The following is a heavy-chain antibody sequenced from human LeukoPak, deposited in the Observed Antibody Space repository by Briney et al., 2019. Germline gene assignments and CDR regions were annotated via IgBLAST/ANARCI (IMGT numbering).Heavy chain of an antibody. D-gene: IGHD2-8*01. Sequence: SETLSLTCTGSGGSISSDDYYWSWIRQPPGKGLEWIGYIYYSGSTYYNPSLKRRVTISVDTSKNQFSRKLSSVTVADTAVYYWASKRYCTNGVCKLDAFDIWGQGTMVTVSS. J-gene: IGHJ3*02. CDR1: GGSISSDDYY. V-gene: IGHV4-30-4*01. CDR2: IYYSGST. CDR3: ASKRYCTNGVCKLDAFDI.